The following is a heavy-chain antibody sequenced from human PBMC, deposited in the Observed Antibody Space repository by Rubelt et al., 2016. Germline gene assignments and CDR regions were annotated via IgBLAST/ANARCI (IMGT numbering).Heavy chain of an antibody. V-gene: IGHV1-18*01. J-gene: IGHJ4*02. CDR1: GYTFTSYG. CDR3: ARAPLVVPAAILNDY. D-gene: IGHD2-2*01. CDR2: ISAYNGNT. Sequence: QVQLVQSGAEVKKPGASVKVSCKASGYTFTSYGISWVRQAPGQGLEWMGWISAYNGNTNFGQKFPGGVTMTTDTAPSTAYMGLRSLRSDDTAVYYCARAPLVVPAAILNDYWGQGTLVTVSS.